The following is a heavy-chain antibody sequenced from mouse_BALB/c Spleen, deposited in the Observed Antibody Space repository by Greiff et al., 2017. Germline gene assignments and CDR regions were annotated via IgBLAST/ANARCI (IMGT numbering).Heavy chain of an antibody. CDR3: ATTATKGYFDY. Sequence: DVMLVESGGGLVQPGGSLKLSCAASGFTFSSYTMSWVRQTPEKRLEWVAYISNGGGSTYYPDTVKGRFTISRDNAKNTLYLQMSSLKSEDTAMYYCATTATKGYFDYWGQGTTLTVSS. J-gene: IGHJ2*01. V-gene: IGHV5-12-2*01. D-gene: IGHD1-2*01. CDR2: ISNGGGST. CDR1: GFTFSSYT.